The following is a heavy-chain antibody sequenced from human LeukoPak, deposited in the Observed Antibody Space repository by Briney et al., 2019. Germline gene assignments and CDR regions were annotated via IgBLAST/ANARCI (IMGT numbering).Heavy chain of an antibody. Sequence: PGGSLRLSCAASGFTFSSYEMNWVRQAPGKGLEWVANIKQDGSEKYYVDSVKGRFTISRDNAKNSLYLQMNSLRAEDTAVYYCARDPGYYDSSGYAYWGQGTLVTVSS. CDR1: GFTFSSYE. CDR2: IKQDGSEK. D-gene: IGHD3-22*01. V-gene: IGHV3-7*01. CDR3: ARDPGYYDSSGYAY. J-gene: IGHJ4*02.